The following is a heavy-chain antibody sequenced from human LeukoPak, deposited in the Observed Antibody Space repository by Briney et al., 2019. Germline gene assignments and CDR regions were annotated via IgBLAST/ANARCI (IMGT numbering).Heavy chain of an antibody. CDR1: GGSISSYY. D-gene: IGHD3-22*01. J-gene: IGHJ4*02. V-gene: IGHV4-59*01. CDR3: AREVWRNYYDSSGFDY. Sequence: PSETLSLTCTVSGGSISSYYWSWIRQPPGKGLEWIGYIYYSGSTNYNPSLKSRVTISVDTSKNQFSLKLSSVTAADTAVYYCAREVWRNYYDSSGFDYWGQGTLVTVSS. CDR2: IYYSGST.